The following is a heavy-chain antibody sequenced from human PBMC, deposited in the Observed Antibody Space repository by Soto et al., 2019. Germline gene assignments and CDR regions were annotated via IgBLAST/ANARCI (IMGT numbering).Heavy chain of an antibody. J-gene: IGHJ4*02. Sequence: ASVKVSCKASGHTSTHNGISWVRRAPGQGLEWMGWININRGDVNHAPKFQGRVTLTTDTSTKTAYRELRSLRLDDTAVYFCAPDDMKRGSFDYWGQGTLVTVSS. CDR3: APDDMKRGSFDY. CDR1: GHTSTHNG. CDR2: ININRGDV. V-gene: IGHV1-18*01.